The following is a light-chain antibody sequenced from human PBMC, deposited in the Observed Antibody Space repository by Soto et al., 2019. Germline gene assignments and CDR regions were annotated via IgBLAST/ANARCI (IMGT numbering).Light chain of an antibody. J-gene: IGKJ5*01. Sequence: DIQMTQSPSSLSASVGDRFTITFQASQDIAGFLAWYQHKPGRAPELLIRTASSLQSGVPSRFSGSGSGTEFTLTISSLQPEDFATYYCQQANSFPITFGQGTRLEIK. CDR1: QDIAGF. CDR3: QQANSFPIT. CDR2: TAS. V-gene: IGKV1-12*01.